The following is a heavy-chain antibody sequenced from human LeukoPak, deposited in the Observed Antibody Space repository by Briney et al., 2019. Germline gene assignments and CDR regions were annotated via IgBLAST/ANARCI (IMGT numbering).Heavy chain of an antibody. V-gene: IGHV4-34*01. CDR3: ARGGSGSYSYYFDY. J-gene: IGHJ4*02. Sequence: SETLSLTCAVYGGSFSGYYWSWIRQPPGKGLEWIGEINHSGSTNYNPSLKSRVTLSIDTSKNQFSLELSSVTAADTAVYYCARGGSGSYSYYFDYWGQGTLVTVSS. CDR1: GGSFSGYY. D-gene: IGHD3-10*01. CDR2: INHSGST.